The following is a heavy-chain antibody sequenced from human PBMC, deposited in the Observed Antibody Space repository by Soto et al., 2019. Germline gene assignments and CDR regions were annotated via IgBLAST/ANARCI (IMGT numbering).Heavy chain of an antibody. V-gene: IGHV3-48*03. Sequence: GGSMRLSCAASGFTFSSYEMNWVRQAPGKGLEWVSYISSSGSTIYYADSVKGRFTISRDNAKNSLYLQMNSLRAEDTAVYYCARASRLSSGGSPCYYYYGMDVWGQGTTVTVSS. CDR2: ISSSGSTI. D-gene: IGHD2-15*01. CDR1: GFTFSSYE. J-gene: IGHJ6*02. CDR3: ARASRLSSGGSPCYYYYGMDV.